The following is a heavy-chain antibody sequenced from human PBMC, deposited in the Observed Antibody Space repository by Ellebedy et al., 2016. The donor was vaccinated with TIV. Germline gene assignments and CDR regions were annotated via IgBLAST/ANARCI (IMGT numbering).Heavy chain of an antibody. D-gene: IGHD6-13*01. V-gene: IGHV3-13*01. CDR3: VRYRVASTGNYWSFDL. CDR1: GFTLSNYD. CDR2: SGTAGNT. J-gene: IGHJ2*01. Sequence: GGSLRLSCAASGFTLSNYDMHWVRQRTGKGLEWVSFSGTAGNTYFSDSVKGRFTVSREDARNSLYLQMNSLRAGDTAVYYCVRYRVASTGNYWSFDLWGRGTLVSVSS.